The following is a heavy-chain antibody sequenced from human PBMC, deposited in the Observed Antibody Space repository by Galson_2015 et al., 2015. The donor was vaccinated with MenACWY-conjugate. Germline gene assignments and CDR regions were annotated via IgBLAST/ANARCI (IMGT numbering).Heavy chain of an antibody. CDR3: ARNGYCTSETCESGGRDARDY. V-gene: IGHV1-18*01. CDR2: ISGYNGNT. J-gene: IGHJ4*02. CDR1: GYNFINYG. D-gene: IGHD2-2*03. Sequence: SVKVSCKASGYNFINYGISWLRQAPGQGLEWMGWISGYNGNTNYAQKVQGRITMTRDTSTSTAYMELRSLTSDDTAVYYCARNGYCTSETCESGGRDARDYWGQGTRVTVSS.